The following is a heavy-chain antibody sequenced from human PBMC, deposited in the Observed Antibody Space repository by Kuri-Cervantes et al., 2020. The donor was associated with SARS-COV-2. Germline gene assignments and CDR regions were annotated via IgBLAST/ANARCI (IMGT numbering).Heavy chain of an antibody. J-gene: IGHJ4*02. Sequence: SETLSLTCAVYGGSFSGYYWSWIRQPPGKGLEWIGEINHSGSTNYNPSLKSRVTISVGTSKNQFSLKLSSVTAADTAVYYCARDGALFYPLDYWGQGTLVTVSS. CDR2: INHSGST. CDR3: ARDGALFYPLDY. D-gene: IGHD1-26*01. V-gene: IGHV4-34*01. CDR1: GGSFSGYY.